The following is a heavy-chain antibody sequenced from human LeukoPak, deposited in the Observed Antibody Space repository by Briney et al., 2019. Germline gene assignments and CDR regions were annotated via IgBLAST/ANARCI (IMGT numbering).Heavy chain of an antibody. J-gene: IGHJ3*02. Sequence: PSETLSLTCTVSGGSISSYYWSWIRQPPGKGLEWIGYIYYSGSTNYNPSLKSRVTISVDTSKNQFSLKLSSVTAADTAVYYCASSTPAYDAFDIWGQGTMVTVSS. CDR1: GGSISSYY. D-gene: IGHD2-2*01. CDR2: IYYSGST. CDR3: ASSTPAYDAFDI. V-gene: IGHV4-59*08.